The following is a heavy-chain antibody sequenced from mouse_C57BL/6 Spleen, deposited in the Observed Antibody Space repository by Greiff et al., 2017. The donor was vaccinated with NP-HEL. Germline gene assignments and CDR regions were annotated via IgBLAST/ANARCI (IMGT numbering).Heavy chain of an antibody. V-gene: IGHV1-59*01. D-gene: IGHD2-3*01. CDR2: IDPSDSYT. Sequence: QVQLQQPGAELVRPGTSVKLSCKASGYTFTSYWMHWVKQRPGQGLEWIGVIDPSDSYTNYNQKFKGKATLTVDTSSSTAYKQLSSLTSEDSAVYYCARGDDGYYYFDYWGQGTTLTVSS. CDR3: ARGDDGYYYFDY. CDR1: GYTFTSYW. J-gene: IGHJ2*01.